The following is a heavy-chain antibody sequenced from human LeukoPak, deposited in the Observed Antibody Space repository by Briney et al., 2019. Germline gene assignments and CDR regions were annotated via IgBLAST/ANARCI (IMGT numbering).Heavy chain of an antibody. CDR1: GGSISSYY. Sequence: SETLSLTCTVSGGSISSYYWSWIRQPAGKGLEWIGRIYTSGSTNYNPSLKSRVTMSVDTSKNQFSLKLSSVAAADTAVYYCARDQWLTDAFDIWGQGTMATVSS. CDR2: IYTSGST. J-gene: IGHJ3*02. V-gene: IGHV4-4*07. CDR3: ARDQWLTDAFDI. D-gene: IGHD5-12*01.